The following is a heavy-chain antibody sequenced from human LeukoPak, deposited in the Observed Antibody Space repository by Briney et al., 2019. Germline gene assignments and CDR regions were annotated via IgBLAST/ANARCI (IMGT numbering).Heavy chain of an antibody. CDR2: ISYDGSNK. CDR1: GFTFSSYG. D-gene: IGHD5-18*01. Sequence: GGSLRLSCAASGFTFSSYGMHWVRQAPGKGLEWVAVISYDGSNKYYADSVKGRFTISRDNSKNTLYLQMNSLRAENTAVYYCAKSYSPSVYYYYGMDVWGQGTTVTVSS. V-gene: IGHV3-30*18. CDR3: AKSYSPSVYYYYGMDV. J-gene: IGHJ6*02.